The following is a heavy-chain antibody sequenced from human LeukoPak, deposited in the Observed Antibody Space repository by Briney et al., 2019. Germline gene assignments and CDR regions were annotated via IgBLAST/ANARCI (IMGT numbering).Heavy chain of an antibody. Sequence: SETLSLTCTVSGYSISSDYYWGWIRQPPGQGLEWIGSIYHSGSTYDNPSLKSRVTISVDTSKNQFSLKLSSVTAADTAVYYCARDPEFYYGSGSYKVGWFDPWGQGTLVTVSS. CDR2: IYHSGST. J-gene: IGHJ5*02. D-gene: IGHD3-10*01. V-gene: IGHV4-38-2*02. CDR3: ARDPEFYYGSGSYKVGWFDP. CDR1: GYSISSDYY.